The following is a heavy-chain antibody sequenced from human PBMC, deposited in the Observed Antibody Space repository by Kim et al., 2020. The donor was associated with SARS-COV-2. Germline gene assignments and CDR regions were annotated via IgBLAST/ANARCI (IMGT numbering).Heavy chain of an antibody. D-gene: IGHD3-22*01. J-gene: IGHJ4*02. V-gene: IGHV3-30*01. CDR3: ARDYHSSGYYPDY. Sequence: YADPVKGRFTISRDNSKNTLYLQMNSLRAEDTAVYYCARDYHSSGYYPDYWGQGTLVTVSS.